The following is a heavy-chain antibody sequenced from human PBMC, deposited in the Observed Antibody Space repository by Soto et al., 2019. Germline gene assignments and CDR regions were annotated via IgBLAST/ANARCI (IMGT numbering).Heavy chain of an antibody. J-gene: IGHJ6*02. CDR1: GDSVSSNSAA. Sequence: SQTLSLTCAISGDSVSSNSAAWNWIRQSPSRGLEWLGRTYYRSKWYNDYAVSVKSRITINPDTSKNQFSLQLNSVTPEDTAVYYCARLLAAAGLGWHYYYGMDVWGQGTTVTVSS. V-gene: IGHV6-1*01. CDR2: TYYRSKWYN. D-gene: IGHD6-13*01. CDR3: ARLLAAAGLGWHYYYGMDV.